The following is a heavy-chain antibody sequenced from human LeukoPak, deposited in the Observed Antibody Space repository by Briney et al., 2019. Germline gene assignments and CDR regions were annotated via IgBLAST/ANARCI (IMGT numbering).Heavy chain of an antibody. D-gene: IGHD4-17*01. J-gene: IGHJ4*02. CDR3: ARNLYGDYVEDY. CDR2: ISSSSRTI. Sequence: EGSLRLSCAASGFTFSSYSLNWVRQAPGKGLEWVSYISSSSRTIYYTDSVKGRFTISRDNAKNSLYLQMNSLRVEDTAVYYCARNLYGDYVEDYWGQGTLVTVSS. V-gene: IGHV3-48*01. CDR1: GFTFSSYS.